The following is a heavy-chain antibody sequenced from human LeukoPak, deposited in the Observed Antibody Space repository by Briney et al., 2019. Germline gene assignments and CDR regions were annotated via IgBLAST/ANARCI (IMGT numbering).Heavy chain of an antibody. Sequence: GGSLRLPCAASGFTFSSYWMSWVRQAPGKGLEWVANIKQDGSEKYYVDSVKGRFTISRDNAKNSLYLQMNSLRAEDTAVYYCARVGTIFGVVTHYNMDVWGKGTTVIVSS. CDR3: ARVGTIFGVVTHYNMDV. J-gene: IGHJ6*03. D-gene: IGHD3-3*01. V-gene: IGHV3-7*01. CDR2: IKQDGSEK. CDR1: GFTFSSYW.